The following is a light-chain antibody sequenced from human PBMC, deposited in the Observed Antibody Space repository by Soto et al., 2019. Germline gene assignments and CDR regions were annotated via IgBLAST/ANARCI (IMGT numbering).Light chain of an antibody. V-gene: IGKV1-39*01. CDR2: AAP. CDR1: QSISSY. CDR3: QQSYSTPRT. J-gene: IGKJ3*01. Sequence: DIQMTQSPSSLSASVGDRVTITCRASQSISSYLNWYQQKPGKAPKLLIYAAPSLQSGVPSRFSVSGSGTDFTLTISSLQPEDFATYYCQQSYSTPRTFGPGTKVDIK.